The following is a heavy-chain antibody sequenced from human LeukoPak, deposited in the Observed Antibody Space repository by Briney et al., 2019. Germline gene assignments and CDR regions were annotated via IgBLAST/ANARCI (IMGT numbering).Heavy chain of an antibody. J-gene: IGHJ4*02. D-gene: IGHD5-12*01. CDR3: AGQVAHYFDY. CDR2: IYSSGST. Sequence: PSETLSLTCTVSGGSISTYYWNWIRQPAGKGLEWIGRIYSSGSTSYNPSLKSRVTMSIDTSQNQFSLKLTSVTAADTAVYYCAGQVAHYFDYWGQGTLVTVSS. CDR1: GGSISTYY. V-gene: IGHV4-4*07.